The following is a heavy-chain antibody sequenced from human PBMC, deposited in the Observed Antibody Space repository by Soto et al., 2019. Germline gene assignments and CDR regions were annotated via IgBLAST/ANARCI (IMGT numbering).Heavy chain of an antibody. CDR1: GFSLRTSGMC. CDR3: ARRAAYSSSYFFDY. J-gene: IGHJ4*02. V-gene: IGHV2-70*12. Sequence: ASGPTLVNPTQTLTLTCTFSGFSLRTSGMCVSWIRQPPGKALEWLALVDWDGDKYYNTSLKTRLTISRDTSKNQVVLTMTNMDPVDTATYYCARRAAYSSSYFFDYWGQGSLVTVS. D-gene: IGHD6-6*01. CDR2: VDWDGDK.